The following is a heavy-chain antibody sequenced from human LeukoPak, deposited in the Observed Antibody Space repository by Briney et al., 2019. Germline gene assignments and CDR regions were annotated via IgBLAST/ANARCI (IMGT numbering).Heavy chain of an antibody. D-gene: IGHD1-1*01. V-gene: IGHV4-59*12. CDR2: IYYSGST. J-gene: IGHJ3*02. CDR3: ARDPSGMVPGGDAFDI. Sequence: SETLSLTCIVSGGFIRNYYWSWIRQPPGKGLEWIGSIYYSGSTNYNPSLKSRVTISVDTSKNEFSLRLSSVTAADTAVYYCARDPSGMVPGGDAFDIWGQGTMVTVSS. CDR1: GGFIRNYY.